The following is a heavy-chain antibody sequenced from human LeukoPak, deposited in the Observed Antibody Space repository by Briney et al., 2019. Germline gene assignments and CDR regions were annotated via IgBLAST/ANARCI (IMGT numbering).Heavy chain of an antibody. V-gene: IGHV4-59*08. CDR2: IHYSGST. CDR3: ARLISGVGYFDY. D-gene: IGHD3-10*01. Sequence: SETLSLTCAVYGGSFSGYYWSWIRQPPGKALEWIGYIHYSGSTNYNPSLKSRVTISVDTSKNHFSLKLSSVTAADTAVYYCARLISGVGYFDYWGQGTLVTVSS. J-gene: IGHJ4*02. CDR1: GGSFSGYY.